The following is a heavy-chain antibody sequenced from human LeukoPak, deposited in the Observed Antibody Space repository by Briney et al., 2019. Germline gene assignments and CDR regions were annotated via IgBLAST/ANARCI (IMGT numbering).Heavy chain of an antibody. CDR3: AKVGPVCSGGSCYSHRFDP. V-gene: IGHV3-23*01. J-gene: IGHJ5*02. CDR2: ISGSGGST. D-gene: IGHD2-15*01. CDR1: GFTFSSYA. Sequence: GGSLRLSCAASGFTFSSYAMSWVRQAPGKGLEWVSAISGSGGSTYYADSVKGRFTISRDNSKNTLYLQMNSLRAEDTAVYYCAKVGPVCSGGSCYSHRFDPWGQGTLVTVSS.